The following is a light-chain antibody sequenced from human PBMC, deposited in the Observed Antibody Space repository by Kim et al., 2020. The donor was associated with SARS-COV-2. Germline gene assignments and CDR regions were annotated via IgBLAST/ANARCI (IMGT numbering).Light chain of an antibody. CDR1: RANIGSNR. Sequence: QSVLTQPPSVSAAPGHKVTISCSGSRANIGSNRVPWYQQFPGTAPRRITYDNDKRPSGIPDRFSGSTSGTSATLGITGLRTGDEGDYYCATWDSSLSVGVFGGGTKVTVL. CDR2: DND. J-gene: IGLJ3*02. CDR3: ATWDSSLSVGV. V-gene: IGLV1-51*01.